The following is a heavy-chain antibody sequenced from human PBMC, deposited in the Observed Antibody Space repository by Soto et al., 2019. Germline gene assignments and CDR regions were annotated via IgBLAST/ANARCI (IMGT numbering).Heavy chain of an antibody. J-gene: IGHJ4*02. D-gene: IGHD2-2*01. Sequence: PEGSLRLSCAASGITFSNYWMAWVRQAPGKGLEWVANIKQNGRETFYVDSVKGRFTISRDNGKNTLYLQMSRLKAEDAAVYYCETLDGDLAPEPAPVCHSFNLLGKGTLVAASS. CDR2: IKQNGRET. V-gene: IGHV3-7*01. CDR3: ETLDGDLAPEPAPVCHSFNL. CDR1: GITFSNYW.